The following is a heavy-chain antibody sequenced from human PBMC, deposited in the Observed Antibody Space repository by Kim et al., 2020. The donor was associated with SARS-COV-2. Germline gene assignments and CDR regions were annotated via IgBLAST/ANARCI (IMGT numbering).Heavy chain of an antibody. CDR3: ARGTAVAGLYYFDY. D-gene: IGHD6-19*01. J-gene: IGHJ4*02. V-gene: IGHV4-34*01. Sequence: NPSLKSRVTISVDTSKNQFSLKLSSVTAADTAVYYCARGTAVAGLYYFDYWGQGTLVTVSS.